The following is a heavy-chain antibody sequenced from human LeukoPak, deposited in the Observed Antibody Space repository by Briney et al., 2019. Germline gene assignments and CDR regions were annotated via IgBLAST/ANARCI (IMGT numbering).Heavy chain of an antibody. CDR1: GYTFTSYG. J-gene: IGHJ4*02. D-gene: IGHD3-10*01. CDR3: ARASAFMVRGVIIPNDY. Sequence: GASVKVSCKASGYTFTSYGISWVRQAPGQGLEWMGWISAYNGNTNYAQKLQGRVTMTTDTSTSTAYMELRSLRSDDTAVYYCARASAFMVRGVIIPNDYWDQGTLVTVSS. CDR2: ISAYNGNT. V-gene: IGHV1-18*01.